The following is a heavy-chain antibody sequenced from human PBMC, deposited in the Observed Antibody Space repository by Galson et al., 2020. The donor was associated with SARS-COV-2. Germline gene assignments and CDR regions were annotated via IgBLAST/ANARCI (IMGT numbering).Heavy chain of an antibody. J-gene: IGHJ4*02. D-gene: IGHD6-19*01. V-gene: IGHV3-7*03. Sequence: GESLKISCAASGFIFSNYWMTWVRQAPGKGLEWVANIKPDGSEEYYVDSVKGRFTISRDNTKISLYLQMNSLRAEDTAVYYCARISIAVADVDYGGQGTLVTVSS. CDR1: GFIFSNYW. CDR3: ARISIAVADVDY. CDR2: IKPDGSEE.